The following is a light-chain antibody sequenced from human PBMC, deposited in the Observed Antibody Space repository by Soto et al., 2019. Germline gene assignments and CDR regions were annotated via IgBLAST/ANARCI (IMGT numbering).Light chain of an antibody. CDR3: QHYNNYPFT. CDR1: QGISSW. CDR2: DAS. J-gene: IGKJ3*01. V-gene: IGKV1-5*01. Sequence: DIQMTQSPSTLCASVGDRVTFTCRASQGISSWLAWYQQKPGKAPKLLIYDASTLESGVPPRFSGSGSGTEFTLPISSLQPDDFATYYCQHYNNYPFTFGPGTKVDIK.